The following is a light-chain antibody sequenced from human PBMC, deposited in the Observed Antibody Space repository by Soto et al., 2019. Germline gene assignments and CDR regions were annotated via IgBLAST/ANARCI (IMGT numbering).Light chain of an antibody. J-gene: IGKJ4*01. CDR1: HSVDIY. Sequence: EVVLTQSPDTLSLSPGERATLSCRTSHSVDIYLAWYQQKPGQAPRLLIYDSYNRVTGIPTRFSGSGSGTDFTLTISSLEPEDSAFYYCQQRKYWPPLTFGGGTNVDIK. CDR2: DSY. V-gene: IGKV3-11*01. CDR3: QQRKYWPPLT.